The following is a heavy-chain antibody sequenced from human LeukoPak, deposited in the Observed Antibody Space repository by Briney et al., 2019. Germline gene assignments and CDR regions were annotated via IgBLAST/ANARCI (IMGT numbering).Heavy chain of an antibody. V-gene: IGHV3-23*01. CDR2: ISGSGGST. D-gene: IGHD3-10*01. CDR3: AKEPSGVPYYFYS. CDR1: GFTFSVYG. J-gene: IGHJ4*02. Sequence: GGSLRLSSVTAGFTFSVYGMTWVRQAPGKGLEWVSHISGSGGSTYYADSVKGRFTISRDNSINTLYLQMTSLRAEDTAVYYCAKEPSGVPYYFYSWGQGTLVTVSS.